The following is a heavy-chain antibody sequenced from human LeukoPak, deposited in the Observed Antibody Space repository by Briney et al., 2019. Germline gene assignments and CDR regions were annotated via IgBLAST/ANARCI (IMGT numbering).Heavy chain of an antibody. CDR2: IYYSGST. D-gene: IGHD3-9*01. CDR1: GGSISSYY. J-gene: IGHJ3*02. CDR3: ARGPLAMVDILTGYSFAFDI. V-gene: IGHV4-59*01. Sequence: SETLSLTCTVSGGSISSYYWSWIRQPPGKGLEWIGYIYYSGSTNYNPSLKSRVTISVDTSKNQFPLKLSSVTAADTAVYYCARGPLAMVDILTGYSFAFDIWGQGTMVTVSS.